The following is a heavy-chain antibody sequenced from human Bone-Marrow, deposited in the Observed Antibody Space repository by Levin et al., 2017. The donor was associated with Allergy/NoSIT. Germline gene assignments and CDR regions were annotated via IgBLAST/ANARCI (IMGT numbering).Heavy chain of an antibody. Sequence: SETLSLTCSVSGDSITTYYWSWIRQPAGKGLEWIGRIYTSGTTEYNSSFRSRATLSIDTSKSQFSLRLTSMTAADTAVYYCAKDRGNGYYTSDSWGQGSLVTVSS. V-gene: IGHV4-4*07. CDR1: GDSITTYY. J-gene: IGHJ4*02. CDR2: IYTSGTT. CDR3: AKDRGNGYYTSDS. D-gene: IGHD1-26*01.